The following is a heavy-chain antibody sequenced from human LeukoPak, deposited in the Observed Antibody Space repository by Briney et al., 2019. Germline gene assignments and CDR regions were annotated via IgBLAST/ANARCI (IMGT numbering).Heavy chain of an antibody. CDR3: ARSPEYCTNGVCYRIPNYFDY. V-gene: IGHV4-34*01. CDR2: INHSGST. Sequence: SETLSLTCAVYGGSFSGYYWSWIRQPPGKGLEWIGGINHSGSTNYNPSLKSRVTISVDTSKNQFSLKLSSVTAADTAVYYCARSPEYCTNGVCYRIPNYFDYWGQGTLVTVSS. J-gene: IGHJ4*02. CDR1: GGSFSGYY. D-gene: IGHD2-8*01.